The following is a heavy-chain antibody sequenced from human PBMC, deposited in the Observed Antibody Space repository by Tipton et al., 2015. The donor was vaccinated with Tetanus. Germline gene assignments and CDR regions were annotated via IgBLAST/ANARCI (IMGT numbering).Heavy chain of an antibody. CDR3: ARATPSGSYFVRYYSMDV. Sequence: RSLRLSCAVSGASISSIYSWSWIRQPPGKGLEWIGYVSDSGSTYSNPSLRSRIIISVDTSKNQFSLILSSVTAADTAVYYCARATPSGSYFVRYYSMDVWGQGTTVVVSS. CDR2: VSDSGST. J-gene: IGHJ6*02. V-gene: IGHV4-30-4*08. CDR1: GASISSIYS. D-gene: IGHD3-22*01.